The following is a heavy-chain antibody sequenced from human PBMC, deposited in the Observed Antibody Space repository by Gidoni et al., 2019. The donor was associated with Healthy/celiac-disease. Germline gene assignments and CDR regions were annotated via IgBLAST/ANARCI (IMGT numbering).Heavy chain of an antibody. D-gene: IGHD4-17*01. CDR3: AREGYGGNSGYFDY. CDR1: GGSISSYY. J-gene: IGHJ4*02. V-gene: IGHV4-59*01. CDR2: IYYSGST. Sequence: QVQLQESGPGLVKPSETLSLTCTVAGGSISSYYWSWIRQPPGKGLEWIGYIYYSGSTNYNPSLKSRVTISVDTSKNQFSLKLSSVTAADTAVYYCAREGYGGNSGYFDYWGQGTLVTVSS.